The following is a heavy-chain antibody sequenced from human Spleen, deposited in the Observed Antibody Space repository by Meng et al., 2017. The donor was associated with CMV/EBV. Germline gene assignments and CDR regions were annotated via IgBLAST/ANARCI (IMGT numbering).Heavy chain of an antibody. CDR3: ARESYDTRGHFYWHWFDP. Sequence: ASVKVSCKASGYTFTKYGISWVRQAPGQGLEWMGWISTYNGNTNYTQNLQGRVTMTRDTSISTAYMELSRLTSDDTAVYYCARESYDTRGHFYWHWFDPWGQGTLVTVSS. D-gene: IGHD3-22*01. CDR2: ISTYNGNT. J-gene: IGHJ5*02. CDR1: GYTFTKYG. V-gene: IGHV1-18*04.